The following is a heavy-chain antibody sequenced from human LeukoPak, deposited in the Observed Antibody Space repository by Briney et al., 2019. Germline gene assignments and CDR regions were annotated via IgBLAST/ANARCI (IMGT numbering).Heavy chain of an antibody. J-gene: IGHJ4*02. CDR2: ISGSGGST. V-gene: IGHV3-23*01. CDR1: GFTVSSNY. Sequence: GGSLRLSCAASGFTVSSNYMSWVRQVSGKGLEWVSAISGSGGSTYYADSVKGRFTISRDNSKNTLYLQMNSLRAEDTAVYYCAKVRRPGIAVTGEVQYFDYWGQGTLVTVSS. CDR3: AKVRRPGIAVTGEVQYFDY. D-gene: IGHD6-13*01.